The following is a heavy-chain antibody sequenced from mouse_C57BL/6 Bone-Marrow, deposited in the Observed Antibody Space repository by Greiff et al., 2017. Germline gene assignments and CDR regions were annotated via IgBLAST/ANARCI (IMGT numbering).Heavy chain of an antibody. CDR2: LCAGVST. V-gene: IGHV2-9*01. J-gene: IGHJ3*01. Sequence: QVQLQQSGPGLVAPSQSLSIPCTVSGFSLTSYGVDWVRQTPGKGLEWLGILCAGVSTHYNSALMSRLSISKDNSKSQVFLKMNSLQTNDTAMYYCAKRAYDGYYLFAYWGQGTLVTVSA. CDR1: GFSLTSYG. CDR3: AKRAYDGYYLFAY. D-gene: IGHD2-3*01.